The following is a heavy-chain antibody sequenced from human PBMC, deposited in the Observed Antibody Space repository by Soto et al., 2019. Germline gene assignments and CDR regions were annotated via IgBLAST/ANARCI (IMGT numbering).Heavy chain of an antibody. D-gene: IGHD1-1*01. V-gene: IGHV3-7*01. CDR3: AKSEGYSFDI. J-gene: IGHJ3*02. CDR2: IQQNGAEV. Sequence: EVQLVESGGGLVQPGGSLRLSCAASGFTFSSHWMSWVRQAPGKRLEWVANIQQNGAEVQYSESVKGRFTLSRDNAKNSLYLQMNSLRAEDTAVYYCAKSEGYSFDIRGQGTMVTVSS. CDR1: GFTFSSHW.